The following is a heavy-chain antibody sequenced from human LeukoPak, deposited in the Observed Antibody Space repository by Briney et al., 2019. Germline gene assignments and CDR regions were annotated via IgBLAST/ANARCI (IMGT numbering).Heavy chain of an antibody. CDR1: GFTFSTYW. Sequence: PGGSLRLSCAASGFTFSTYWMTWVRQAPEKGLEWVAIINQDGSEKYYVDSVKGRFTISRDNARHSLDLQMNRLRVEDTALYYCARGWRYSGNDSVNPFSPSDFWGPGTLVSVSS. J-gene: IGHJ4*02. D-gene: IGHD5-12*01. CDR2: INQDGSEK. V-gene: IGHV3-7*01. CDR3: ARGWRYSGNDSVNPFSPSDF.